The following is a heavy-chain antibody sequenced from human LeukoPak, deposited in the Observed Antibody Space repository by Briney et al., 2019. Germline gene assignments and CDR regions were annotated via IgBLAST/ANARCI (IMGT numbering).Heavy chain of an antibody. CDR2: ISSSSSYI. J-gene: IGHJ5*02. CDR3: ARDDRSGINNWFDP. Sequence: GGSLRLSCAASGFTFSSYSTNWVRQAPGKGLEWVSSISSSSSYIYYADSVKGRFSISRDNAKNSLYLQMNSLRAEDTAVYYCARDDRSGINNWFDPWGQGTLVTVSS. CDR1: GFTFSSYS. D-gene: IGHD3-22*01. V-gene: IGHV3-21*01.